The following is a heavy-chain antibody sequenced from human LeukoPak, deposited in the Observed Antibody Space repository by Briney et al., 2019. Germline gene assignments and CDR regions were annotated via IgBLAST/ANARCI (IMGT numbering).Heavy chain of an antibody. Sequence: PGGSLRLSCAASGFTFDDYAMHWVRQAPGKGLEWVSLISWDGGSTYYADSVKGRFTISRDNSKNSLYLQMNSLRAEDTALYYCAKGARVVVVPAAPPGYYYGMDVWGQGTTVTVSS. CDR3: AKGARVVVVPAAPPGYYYGMDV. CDR2: ISWDGGST. D-gene: IGHD2-2*01. CDR1: GFTFDDYA. V-gene: IGHV3-43D*03. J-gene: IGHJ6*02.